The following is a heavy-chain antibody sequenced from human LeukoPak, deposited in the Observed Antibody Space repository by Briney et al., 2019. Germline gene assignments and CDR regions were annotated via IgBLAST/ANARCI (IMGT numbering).Heavy chain of an antibody. CDR2: ISYDGSNK. J-gene: IGHJ4*02. D-gene: IGHD6-19*01. Sequence: GGSLRLSCAASGFTFSSYAMHWVRQAPGKGLEWVAVISYDGSNKYYADSVKGRFTISRDNAKNSLYLQMNSLRAEDTAVYYCAREQWLDRPFDYWGQGTLVTVSS. CDR1: GFTFSSYA. CDR3: AREQWLDRPFDY. V-gene: IGHV3-30-3*01.